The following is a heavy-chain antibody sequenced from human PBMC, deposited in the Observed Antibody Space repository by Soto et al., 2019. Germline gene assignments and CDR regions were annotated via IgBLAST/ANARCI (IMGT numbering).Heavy chain of an antibody. CDR2: INSDGSST. CDR3: ARGSRYYYDSSGYYFFDY. D-gene: IGHD3-22*01. J-gene: IGHJ4*02. V-gene: IGHV3-74*01. CDR1: GFTFSSYW. Sequence: GGSLRLSCAASGFTFSSYWMHWVRQAPGKGLVWVSRINSDGSSTSYADSVKGRFTISRDNAKNTLYLQMNSLGAEDTAVYYCARGSRYYYDSSGYYFFDYWGQGTLVTVSS.